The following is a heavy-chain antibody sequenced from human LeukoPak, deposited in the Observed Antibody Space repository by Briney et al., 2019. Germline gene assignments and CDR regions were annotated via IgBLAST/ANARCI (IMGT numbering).Heavy chain of an antibody. V-gene: IGHV4-34*01. D-gene: IGHD2-8*02. CDR2: FHYSGST. CDR1: GGSFSGYY. J-gene: IGHJ4*02. CDR3: ARGFWSRYYDY. Sequence: SETLSLTCAVYGGSFSGYYWGWIRQSPGKGLEWIGSFHYSGSTSYNPSLKSRVTISVDSSKNQFSLRLSSVTAADTAVYYCARGFWSRYYDYWGQGTLVTVSS.